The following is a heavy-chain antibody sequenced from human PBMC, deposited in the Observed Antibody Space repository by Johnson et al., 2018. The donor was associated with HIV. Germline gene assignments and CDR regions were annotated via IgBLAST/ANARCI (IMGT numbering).Heavy chain of an antibody. J-gene: IGHJ3*02. CDR1: GFTFSSYG. CDR2: ISYDGSNK. Sequence: VQLVESGGGVVRPGGSLRLSCAASGFTFSSYGLHWVRQAPGKGLEWVAVISYDGSNKYYADSVKGRFTISRDNSKNTLYLQMNSLRAEDTAVYYCARDNWNYNAFDIWGQGTMVTVSS. D-gene: IGHD1-7*01. CDR3: ARDNWNYNAFDI. V-gene: IGHV3-30*19.